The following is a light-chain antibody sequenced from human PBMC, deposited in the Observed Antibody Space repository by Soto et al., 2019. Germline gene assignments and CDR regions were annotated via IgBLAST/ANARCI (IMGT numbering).Light chain of an antibody. Sequence: EIVMTQSPATLSVSPGERATLSCRASQSVSSNLAWYQQKPGQAPRLLIYGASTRATGIPARFSGSGSGTDFTLTISSLEPEDFAVYYCQQRSNYITFGQGTRLEIK. V-gene: IGKV3-15*01. CDR3: QQRSNYIT. J-gene: IGKJ5*01. CDR2: GAS. CDR1: QSVSSN.